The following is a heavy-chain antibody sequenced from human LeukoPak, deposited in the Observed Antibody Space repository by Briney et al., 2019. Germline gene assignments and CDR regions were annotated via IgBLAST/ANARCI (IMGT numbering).Heavy chain of an antibody. CDR1: GFTFSSYA. Sequence: PGGSLRLSCAASGFTFSSYAMHWVRQAPGKGLEWVAVISYDGSNKYYADSVKGRFTISGDNSKNTLYLQMNSLRAEDTAVYYCAREFGDWGLDYWGQGTLVTVSS. CDR2: ISYDGSNK. CDR3: AREFGDWGLDY. V-gene: IGHV3-30-3*01. D-gene: IGHD3-3*01. J-gene: IGHJ4*02.